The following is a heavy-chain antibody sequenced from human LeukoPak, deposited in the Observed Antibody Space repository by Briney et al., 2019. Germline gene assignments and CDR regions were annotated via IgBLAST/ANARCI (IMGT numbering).Heavy chain of an antibody. CDR2: IYTSGST. V-gene: IGHV4-61*02. CDR1: GGSISSGGYY. D-gene: IGHD1-26*01. CDR3: ARRGGYSGSYYRY. Sequence: SETLSLTCTVSGGSISSGGYYWSWIRQPAGKGLEWIGRIYTSGSTNYNPSLKSRVTISVDTSKNQFSLKLSSVTAADTAVYYCARRGGYSGSYYRYWGQGTLVTVSS. J-gene: IGHJ4*02.